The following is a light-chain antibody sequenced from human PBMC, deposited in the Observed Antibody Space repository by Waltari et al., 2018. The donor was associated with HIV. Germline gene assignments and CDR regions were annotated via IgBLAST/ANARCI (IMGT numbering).Light chain of an antibody. CDR1: QSVGSN. CDR2: GAS. J-gene: IGKJ5*01. V-gene: IGKV3-15*01. CDR3: QQYSDWPPT. Sequence: EIVMTQSPATFSVSPGERVTLSCRASQSVGSNLAWYQQKFVQAPRLLIHGASTRATGVPARFSGIGSGTEFTLTISSLQSEDFAVYSCQQYSDWPPTFGQGTRLEIK.